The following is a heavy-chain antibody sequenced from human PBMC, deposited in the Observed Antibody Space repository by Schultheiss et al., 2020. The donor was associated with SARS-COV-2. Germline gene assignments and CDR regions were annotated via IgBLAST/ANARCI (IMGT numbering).Heavy chain of an antibody. CDR1: GGSFSGYY. CDR3: ASPIAVAGGFDY. Sequence: SQTLSLTCAVYGGSFSGYYWSWIRQPPGKGLEWIGSIYYSGSTNYNPSLKSRVTISVDTSKNQFSLKLTSVTAADTAVYYCASPIAVAGGFDYWGQGTLVTVSS. D-gene: IGHD6-19*01. J-gene: IGHJ4*02. CDR2: IYYSGST. V-gene: IGHV4-34*01.